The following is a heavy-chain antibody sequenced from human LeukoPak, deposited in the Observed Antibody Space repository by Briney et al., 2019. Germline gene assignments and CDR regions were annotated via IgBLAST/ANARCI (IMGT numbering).Heavy chain of an antibody. CDR2: ISTYNGNT. D-gene: IGHD2-15*01. CDR3: AIFLDVVVVAATDPFDY. V-gene: IGHV1-18*01. CDR1: GYTFTSYG. Sequence: ASVKVSCKASGYTFTSYGISWVRQAPGQGLEWMGWISTYNGNTNYAQKVQGRVTITADESTSTAYMELSSLRSEDTAVYYCAIFLDVVVVAATDPFDYWGQGTPVTVSS. J-gene: IGHJ4*02.